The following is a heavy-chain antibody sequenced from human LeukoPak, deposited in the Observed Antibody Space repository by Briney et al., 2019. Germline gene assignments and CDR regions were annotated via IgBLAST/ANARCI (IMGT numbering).Heavy chain of an antibody. CDR3: ARDGYGDYLFDY. CDR1: RFTFSSYS. Sequence: GESLRLSCAASRFTFSSYSLNWARQAPGKGLEWVSYISSGGSTIYYADSVKGRFTISRDNARNSLYLQMDSLRDEDTAVYYCARDGYGDYLFDYWGQGTLVTVSS. D-gene: IGHD4-17*01. V-gene: IGHV3-48*02. J-gene: IGHJ4*02. CDR2: ISSGGSTI.